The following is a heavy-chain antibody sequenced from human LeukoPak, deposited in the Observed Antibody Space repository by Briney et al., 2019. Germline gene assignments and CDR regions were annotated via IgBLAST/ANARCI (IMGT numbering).Heavy chain of an antibody. D-gene: IGHD3-22*01. CDR1: GYTFTSHD. Sequence: ASVKVSCKASGYTFTSHDINWVRQATGQGLEWMGLMNPNSGYTGYEQKFQGRVTMTRDTSTSTAYMELSSLRSEDTAVYYCARGGSSYNDEHEEFDYWGQGTVVTVSS. J-gene: IGHJ4*02. CDR2: MNPNSGYT. CDR3: ARGGSSYNDEHEEFDY. V-gene: IGHV1-8*01.